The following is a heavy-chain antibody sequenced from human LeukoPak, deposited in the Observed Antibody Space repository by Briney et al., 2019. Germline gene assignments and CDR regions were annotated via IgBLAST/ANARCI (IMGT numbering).Heavy chain of an antibody. CDR2: ISAYNGNT. CDR3: ARDQRAESGSGSYPFDY. J-gene: IGHJ4*02. CDR1: GYTFTGYY. D-gene: IGHD3-10*01. Sequence: GASVKVSCKASGYTFTGYYMHWVRQAPGQALEGMGWISAYNGNTNYAQKLQGRVTMTTDKYTSTAYMELRSLRSDDTAVYYCARDQRAESGSGSYPFDYWGQGTLVTVSS. V-gene: IGHV1-18*04.